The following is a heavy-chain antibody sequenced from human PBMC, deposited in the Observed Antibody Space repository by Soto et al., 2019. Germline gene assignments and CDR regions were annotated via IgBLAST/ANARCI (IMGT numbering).Heavy chain of an antibody. Sequence: QVQLVRSGDEVRKPGSSVKVSCKASGYIFVNYGIAWLRQAPGQGLEWMGWMSPYSGNTHYASKVQGRLTMTTDTSTSSAYMDLGSLTSDDTAVYYCAMVDNYVTPTPQDVWGQGTTATVSS. J-gene: IGHJ6*02. CDR3: AMVDNYVTPTPQDV. CDR2: MSPYSGNT. CDR1: GYIFVNYG. V-gene: IGHV1-18*01. D-gene: IGHD3-16*01.